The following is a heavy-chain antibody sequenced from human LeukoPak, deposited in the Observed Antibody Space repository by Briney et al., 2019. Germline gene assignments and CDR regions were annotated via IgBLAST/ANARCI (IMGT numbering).Heavy chain of an antibody. CDR1: GGSISSHY. CDR3: ARADPLRRRYYYDSSGYYYPFDY. J-gene: IGHJ4*02. Sequence: SSETLSLTCTVSGGSISSHYWSWIRQPPGKGLEGIGYIYYSGSTNYNPSLKSRVTISVDTSKNQFSLKLSSVTAADTAVYYCARADPLRRRYYYDSSGYYYPFDYWGQGTLVTVSS. CDR2: IYYSGST. V-gene: IGHV4-59*11. D-gene: IGHD3-22*01.